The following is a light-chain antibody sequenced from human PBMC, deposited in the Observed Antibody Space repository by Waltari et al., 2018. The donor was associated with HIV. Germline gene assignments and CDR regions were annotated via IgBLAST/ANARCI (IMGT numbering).Light chain of an antibody. Sequence: SYELTQPSSVSVSPGQTARITCSADLLATTYVRWFQQKPGQAPVLVMYKDSERPSGIPARFSGSSSGTTVSLTIGGAQVDDEADYYCYSAADNSGLFGGGTKLTVL. J-gene: IGLJ3*02. CDR1: LLATTY. CDR2: KDS. V-gene: IGLV3-27*01. CDR3: YSAADNSGL.